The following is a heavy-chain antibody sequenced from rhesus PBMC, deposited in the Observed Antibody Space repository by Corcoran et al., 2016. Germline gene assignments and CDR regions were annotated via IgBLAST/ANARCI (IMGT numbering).Heavy chain of an antibody. CDR1: GGSISSVY. V-gene: IGHV4-160*01. Sequence: QVQLQESGPGLVKPSETLSLTCAVSGGSISSVYWSWIRHAPWTGPEWIGRIYGRGGGTDYNPSLKSRVTISTDTSKKQFSLKLTSMTAADTAVYFCARDGVDGLSSWSGEYNSLDVWGRGVLVTVSS. CDR2: IYGRGGGT. D-gene: IGHD6-13*01. CDR3: ARDGVDGLSSWSGEYNSLDV. J-gene: IGHJ5-2*02.